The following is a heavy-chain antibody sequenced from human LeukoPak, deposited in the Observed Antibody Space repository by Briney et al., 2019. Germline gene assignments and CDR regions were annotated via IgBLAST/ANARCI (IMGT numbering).Heavy chain of an antibody. D-gene: IGHD5-12*01. CDR2: ISWNSGSI. Sequence: HPGRSLRLSCAASGFTFDDYAMHWVWQAPGKGLEWVSGISWNSGSIGYADSVKGRFTISRDNAKNSLYLQMNSLRAEDTALYYCAKDMGYERYYFDYWGQGTLVTVSS. J-gene: IGHJ4*02. V-gene: IGHV3-9*01. CDR3: AKDMGYERYYFDY. CDR1: GFTFDDYA.